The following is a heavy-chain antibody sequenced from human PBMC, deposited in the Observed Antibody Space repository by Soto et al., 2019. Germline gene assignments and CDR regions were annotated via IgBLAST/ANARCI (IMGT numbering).Heavy chain of an antibody. CDR1: GFTFSNAW. CDR2: IKSKTDGGTT. Sequence: VQLVESGGGLVKPGGSLRLSCAASGFTFSNAWMNWVRQAPGKGLEWVGRIKSKTDGGTTDYAAPVQGRFTISRDDSKNTLYLQMNSLKTDDTAVHYCNTGYDFLAYFYYRMDVWGQGTTVTVFS. J-gene: IGHJ6*02. D-gene: IGHD3-3*01. V-gene: IGHV3-15*07. CDR3: NTGYDFLAYFYYRMDV.